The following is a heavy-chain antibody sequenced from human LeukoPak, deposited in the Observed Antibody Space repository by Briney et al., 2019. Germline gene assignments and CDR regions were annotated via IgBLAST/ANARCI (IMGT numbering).Heavy chain of an antibody. D-gene: IGHD1-26*01. CDR1: GFTVNSKY. V-gene: IGHV3-66*01. Sequence: PGGSLRLSCAASGFTVNSKYMNWVRQAPGKGLEWVSVINGGVSTSYADSVRGRFTISTDSPKNTLYLQMNSLRAEDTAVYYCARGWDFDYWGQGSLVTVSS. J-gene: IGHJ4*02. CDR3: ARGWDFDY. CDR2: INGGVST.